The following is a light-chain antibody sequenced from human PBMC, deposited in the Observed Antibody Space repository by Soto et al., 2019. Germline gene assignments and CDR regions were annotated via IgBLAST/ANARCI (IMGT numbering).Light chain of an antibody. Sequence: EIVLTKSQGTLSLSPGERATLSCRASQSVGSNYLAWYQQKPGQAPRILIFGASGRATCIPDRFSGSGSGTGCTLTIDDLQSEDFAVYSCQQYNNWPRTFGQGTKVDIK. V-gene: IGKV3D-15*01. CDR2: GAS. CDR3: QQYNNWPRT. CDR1: QSVGSN. J-gene: IGKJ1*01.